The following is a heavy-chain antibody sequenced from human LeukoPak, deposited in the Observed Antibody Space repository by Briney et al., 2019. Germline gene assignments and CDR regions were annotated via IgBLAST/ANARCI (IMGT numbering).Heavy chain of an antibody. CDR3: ARAPKSIVGVTTYWFDP. CDR1: GYTLTSYY. V-gene: IGHV1-46*01. D-gene: IGHD1-26*01. Sequence: ASVKVSCKASGYTLTSYYMHWVRQAPGQGLEWMGIINPSGGSTSYAQKFQGRVTMTRDMSTSTAYMELSSLRSEDTAVYYCARAPKSIVGVTTYWFDPWGQGTLVTVSS. J-gene: IGHJ5*02. CDR2: INPSGGST.